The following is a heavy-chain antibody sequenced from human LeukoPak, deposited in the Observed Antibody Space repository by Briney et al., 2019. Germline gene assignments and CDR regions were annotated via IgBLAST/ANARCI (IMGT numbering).Heavy chain of an antibody. V-gene: IGHV3-48*02. Sequence: GGSLRLSCAASEFTFSSYSMNWVREAPGKGLEWVSYISSSSSTIYYADSVKGRFTISRDNAKNSLYLQMSSLRDEDTAVYYCAPRGVVIDYWGQGTLVTVSS. CDR1: EFTFSSYS. CDR3: APRGVVIDY. D-gene: IGHD3-3*01. CDR2: ISSSSSTI. J-gene: IGHJ4*02.